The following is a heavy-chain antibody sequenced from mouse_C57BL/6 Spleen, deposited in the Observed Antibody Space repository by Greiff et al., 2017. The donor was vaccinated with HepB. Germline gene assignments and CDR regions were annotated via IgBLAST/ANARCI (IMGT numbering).Heavy chain of an antibody. CDR3: ARESTDYYAMDY. CDR2: ISDGGSYT. J-gene: IGHJ4*01. V-gene: IGHV5-4*01. D-gene: IGHD5-1*01. CDR1: GFTFSSYA. Sequence: DVQLVESGGGLVKPGGSLKLSCAASGFTFSSYAMSWVRQTPEKRLEWVATISDGGSYTYYPDNVKGRVTISRDNAKNNLYLQMSHLKSEDTAMYYCARESTDYYAMDYWGQGTSVTVSS.